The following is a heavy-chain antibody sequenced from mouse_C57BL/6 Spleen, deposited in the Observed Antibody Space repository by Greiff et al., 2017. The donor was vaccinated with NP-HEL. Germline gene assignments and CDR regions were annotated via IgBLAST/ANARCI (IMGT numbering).Heavy chain of an antibody. CDR3: ARWATTGGGFAY. V-gene: IGHV1-80*01. CDR2: IYPGDGDT. CDR1: GYAFSSYW. J-gene: IGHJ3*01. Sequence: QVQLQQSGAELVKPGASVKISCKASGYAFSSYWMNWVKQRPGKGLEWIGQIYPGDGDTNYNGKFKGKATLTAAKSSSTAYMQLSSLTSEDSAVYFCARWATTGGGFAYWGQGTLVTVSA. D-gene: IGHD1-1*01.